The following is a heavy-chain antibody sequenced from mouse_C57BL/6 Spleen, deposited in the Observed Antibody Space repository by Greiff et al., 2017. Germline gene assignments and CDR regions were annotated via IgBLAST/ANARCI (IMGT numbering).Heavy chain of an antibody. D-gene: IGHD1-1*01. J-gene: IGHJ2*01. CDR3: ARVTYYYGSSPYYFDY. Sequence: VQLQQSGPELVKPGASVTISCKASGYTFTDYYMNWVKQSHGKSLEWLGDINPNNGGTSYNQKFKGKATLTVDNSASTAYRELRSLTSEDSAVYYCARVTYYYGSSPYYFDYWGQGTTLTVSS. CDR1: GYTFTDYY. CDR2: INPNNGGT. V-gene: IGHV1-26*01.